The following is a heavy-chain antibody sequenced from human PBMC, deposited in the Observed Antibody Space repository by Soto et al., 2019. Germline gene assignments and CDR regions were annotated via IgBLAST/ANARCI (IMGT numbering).Heavy chain of an antibody. V-gene: IGHV3-21*05. CDR1: GFSFSNYP. J-gene: IGHJ4*02. Sequence: GGSLRLSCAASGFSFSNYPMNWVRQAPGKGLEWLSNIRSTSDDTYYAESLQGRFTISRDNAKNSLYLQMNSLRVEDTAVYYCASAYYYDSSGYSPGGYWGQGTLVTVSS. D-gene: IGHD3-22*01. CDR2: IRSTSDDT. CDR3: ASAYYYDSSGYSPGGY.